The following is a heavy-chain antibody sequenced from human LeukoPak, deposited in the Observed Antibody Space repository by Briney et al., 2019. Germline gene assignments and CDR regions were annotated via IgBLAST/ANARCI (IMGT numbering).Heavy chain of an antibody. V-gene: IGHV3-66*01. D-gene: IGHD3-10*01. J-gene: IGHJ4*02. CDR3: ARDTMVRGVTIL. CDR2: IYSGGST. CDR1: EFSVGSNY. Sequence: GGSLRLSCAASEFSVGSNYMTWVRQAPGKGLEWVSLIYSGGSTYYADSVKGRFTISRDNSKNTLYLQMNSLRAEDTAVYYCARDTMVRGVTILWGQGTLVTVSS.